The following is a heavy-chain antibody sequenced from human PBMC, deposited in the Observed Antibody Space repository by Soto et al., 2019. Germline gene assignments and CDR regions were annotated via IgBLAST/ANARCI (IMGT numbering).Heavy chain of an antibody. CDR1: GVTCSDYY. J-gene: IGHJ5*02. CDR3: AGQYSSSSAES. D-gene: IGHD6-6*01. V-gene: IGHV3-11*01. Sequence: XGSLILSCAAAGVTCSDYYMNWIRQAPGKGLEWVSYISSGAITIYYADSVKGRFTISRDNAKNSLYLQMNSLRAEDTAVYYCAGQYSSSSAESWGQGTLVTVSS. CDR2: ISSGAITI.